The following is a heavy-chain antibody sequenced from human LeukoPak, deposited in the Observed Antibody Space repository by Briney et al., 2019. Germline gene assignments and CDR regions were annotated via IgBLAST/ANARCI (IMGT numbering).Heavy chain of an antibody. Sequence: GRSLRLSCAASGFTFSSCGMHWVRQAPGKGLEWVAVISYDGSNKYYADSVKGRFTISRDNSKNTLYLQMNSLRAEDTAVYYCAKDQFQLPHGGYYYYYGMDVWGQGTTVTVSS. J-gene: IGHJ6*02. V-gene: IGHV3-30*18. CDR1: GFTFSSCG. D-gene: IGHD2-2*01. CDR2: ISYDGSNK. CDR3: AKDQFQLPHGGYYYYYGMDV.